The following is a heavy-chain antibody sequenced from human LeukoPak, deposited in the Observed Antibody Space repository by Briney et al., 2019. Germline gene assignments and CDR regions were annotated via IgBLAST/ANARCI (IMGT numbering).Heavy chain of an antibody. CDR2: INTNTGKP. Sequence: ASVKVSCKASGYTFTSYAMNWVRQAPGQGLEWMGWINTNTGKPTYAQGFTGRFVFSLDTSVSTAYLQISSLKAEDTAVYYCAGYTYYYDSSGYQRPYYFDYWGQGTLVTVSS. CDR3: AGYTYYYDSSGYQRPYYFDY. D-gene: IGHD3-22*01. CDR1: GYTFTSYA. V-gene: IGHV7-4-1*02. J-gene: IGHJ4*02.